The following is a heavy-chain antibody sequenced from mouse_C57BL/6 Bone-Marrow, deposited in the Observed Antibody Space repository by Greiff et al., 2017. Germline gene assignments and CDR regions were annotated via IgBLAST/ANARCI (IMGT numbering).Heavy chain of an antibody. CDR3: ARGYYYGSSFDY. D-gene: IGHD1-1*01. J-gene: IGHJ2*01. Sequence: QVQLQQPGAELVKPGASVKLSCKASGYTFTSYWTQWVKQRPGQGLEWIGEIDPSDSYTNYNQKFKGKATLTVDTSSSTAYMQLSSLTSEDSAVYYCARGYYYGSSFDYWGQGTTLTVSS. CDR2: IDPSDSYT. CDR1: GYTFTSYW. V-gene: IGHV1-50*01.